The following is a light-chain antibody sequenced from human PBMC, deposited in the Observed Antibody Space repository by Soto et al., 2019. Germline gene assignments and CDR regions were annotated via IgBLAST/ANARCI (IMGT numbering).Light chain of an antibody. J-gene: IGKJ1*01. CDR2: DAS. CDR1: QSVSNY. V-gene: IGKV3-11*01. CDR3: QQRSNWQRT. Sequence: EIVLTQSPDTLSLSPGERATLSCRSSQSVSNYVMWYQQKRGQAPRLLIYDASKRATGIPARFSGSGSGTDFTLTISSLQPEDFAVYYCQQRSNWQRTFGQGTKVEIK.